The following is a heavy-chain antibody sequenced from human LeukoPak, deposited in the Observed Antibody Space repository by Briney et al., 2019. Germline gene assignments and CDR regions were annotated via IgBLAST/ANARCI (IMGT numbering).Heavy chain of an antibody. CDR1: GGSISSYY. D-gene: IGHD6-13*01. V-gene: IGHV4-59*08. CDR3: ARHRIAAAYIDY. CDR2: IYYSGRT. Sequence: SETLSLTCTVSGGSISSYYWSWIRQTPGKGLEGVGDIYYSGRTNYNPSLKSRVTISVDTSKNQFSLNLSSVTAADTAVYYCARHRIAAAYIDYWGQGTLVTVSS. J-gene: IGHJ4*02.